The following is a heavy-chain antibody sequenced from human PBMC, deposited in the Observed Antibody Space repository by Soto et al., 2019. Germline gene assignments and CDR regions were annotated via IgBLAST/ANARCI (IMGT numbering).Heavy chain of an antibody. CDR1: GGSLSSYY. CDR2: VYYSGST. Sequence: SETLSLTCTVSGGSLSSYYWTWIRQPPGKGLEWIGYVYYSGSTNYNPSLKSRVTISVDTSKNQFSLKLSSVTAADTAVYYCARYVVMGLDFWSGNFDFWGQGALVTVSS. J-gene: IGHJ4*02. CDR3: ARYVVMGLDFWSGNFDF. D-gene: IGHD3-3*01. V-gene: IGHV4-59*01.